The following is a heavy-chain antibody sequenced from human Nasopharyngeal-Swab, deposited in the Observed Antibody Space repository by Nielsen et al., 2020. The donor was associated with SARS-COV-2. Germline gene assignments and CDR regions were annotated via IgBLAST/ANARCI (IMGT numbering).Heavy chain of an antibody. J-gene: IGHJ6*03. V-gene: IGHV1-8*01. CDR2: MNPNSGNT. D-gene: IGHD3-22*01. CDR1: GYTFTSYD. Sequence: ASVQVSCKASGYTFTSYDINWVRQPTGQGLEWMGWMNPNSGNTGYAQKFQGRVTMTRNTSISTAYMELSSLRSEDTAVYYCARAERGRIVVVITSFYYYYMDVWGKGTTVTVSS. CDR3: ARAERGRIVVVITSFYYYYMDV.